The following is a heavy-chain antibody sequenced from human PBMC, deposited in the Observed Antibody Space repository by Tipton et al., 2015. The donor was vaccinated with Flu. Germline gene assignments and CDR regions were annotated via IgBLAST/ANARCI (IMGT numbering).Heavy chain of an antibody. J-gene: IGHJ5*02. CDR1: GDSISSGDYY. D-gene: IGHD4-11*01. V-gene: IGHV4-31*03. Sequence: LSCTVSGDSISSGDYYWSWIRQHPGKGLEWIGYIFRSGSIYYNPSLKSRVAMSLDTSKNQFSLKLTSVTAADTAVYYCARRDYSNYVSEPKNWFDPWGQGTLVTVSS. CDR2: IFRSGSI. CDR3: ARRDYSNYVSEPKNWFDP.